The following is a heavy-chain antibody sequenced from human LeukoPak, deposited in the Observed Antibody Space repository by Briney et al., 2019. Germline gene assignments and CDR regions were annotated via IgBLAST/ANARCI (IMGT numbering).Heavy chain of an antibody. J-gene: IGHJ4*02. CDR2: INPDTDFT. CDR1: GYRFTDDY. D-gene: IGHD3-16*01. CDR3: APTSEAYTSNWSV. V-gene: IGHV1-2*02. Sequence: ASVKVSCKTSGYRFTDDYIHWVRQAPGQGLEWMGWINPDTDFTNYAPKFRGRVIMTRETSISTAYMEVRRLTFDDTAIYYCAPTSEAYTSNWSVWGQGTLVTVSP.